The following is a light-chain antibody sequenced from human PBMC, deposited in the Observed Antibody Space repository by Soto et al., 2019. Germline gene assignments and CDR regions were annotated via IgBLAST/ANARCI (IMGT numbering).Light chain of an antibody. J-gene: IGLJ1*01. CDR3: ASFRSGTILV. V-gene: IGLV2-14*01. Sequence: QSVLTQPASVSGSPGQSVTISCTGPRSDIGDSNFISWYQHSPGKAPRLLIYEVNNRPSGVSKRFSGSKAGNTASLTISGLLDEEEADYFCASFRSGTILVFGSGTKVTVL. CDR1: RSDIGDSNF. CDR2: EVN.